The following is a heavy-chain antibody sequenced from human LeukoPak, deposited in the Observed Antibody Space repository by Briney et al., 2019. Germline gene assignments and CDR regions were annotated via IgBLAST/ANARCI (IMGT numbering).Heavy chain of an antibody. D-gene: IGHD3-16*01. J-gene: IGHJ4*02. CDR1: GGSISSSSYY. V-gene: IGHV4-39*01. CDR2: IYYSGST. CDR3: ARGGPIGYVY. Sequence: KPSAPLSLTCTVSGGSISSSSYYWGWIRQPPGKGLEWIGSIYYSGSTYYNPSLKSRVTISVDTSKNQFSLKLSSVTAADTAVYYCARGGPIGYVYWGQGTLVTVSS.